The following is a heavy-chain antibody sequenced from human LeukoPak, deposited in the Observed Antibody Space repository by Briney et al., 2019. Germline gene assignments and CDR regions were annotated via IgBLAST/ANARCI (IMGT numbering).Heavy chain of an antibody. CDR2: IKQDGSKK. CDR1: GFTFSDYY. V-gene: IGHV3-7*04. Sequence: GGSLRLSCAASGFTFSDYYMSWIRQAPGKGLEWVANIKQDGSKKSYVDSVKGRFTISRDNAKNSLYLQMNSLRAEDTAIYYCTRVGYIDEGIDHWGRGTLVTVSS. J-gene: IGHJ4*02. CDR3: TRVGYIDEGIDH. D-gene: IGHD5-24*01.